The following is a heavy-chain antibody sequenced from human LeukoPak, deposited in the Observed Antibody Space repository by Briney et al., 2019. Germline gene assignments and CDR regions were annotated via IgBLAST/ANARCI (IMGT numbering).Heavy chain of an antibody. CDR1: GFTFSDYY. D-gene: IGHD4-23*01. CDR3: ARGARWAYYFDY. Sequence: GGSLRLSCTASGFTFSDYYMSWIRQTPGKALDWLSYISTRDNTIQYADSVKGRFTISRDNANNSVFLQMNNLRAEDSAIYYCARGARWAYYFDYWGQGSLVTVSS. CDR2: ISTRDNTI. V-gene: IGHV3-11*01. J-gene: IGHJ4*02.